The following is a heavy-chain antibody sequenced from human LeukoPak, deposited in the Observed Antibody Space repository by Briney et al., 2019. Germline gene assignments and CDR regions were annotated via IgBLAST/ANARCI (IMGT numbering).Heavy chain of an antibody. V-gene: IGHV1-69*05. D-gene: IGHD3-3*01. CDR2: INPIFGTA. CDR1: GGTFSSYA. CDR3: ARDQGYDFWSGSLPSDY. J-gene: IGHJ4*02. Sequence: SVKVSCKASGGTFSSYAISWVRQAPGQGLEWMGGINPIFGTANYAQKFQGRVTITTDESTSTAYMELSSLRSEDTAVYYCARDQGYDFWSGSLPSDYWGQGTLVTVSS.